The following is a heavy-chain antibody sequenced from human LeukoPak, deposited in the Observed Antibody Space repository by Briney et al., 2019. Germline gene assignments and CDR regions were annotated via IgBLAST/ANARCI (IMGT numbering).Heavy chain of an antibody. J-gene: IGHJ4*02. CDR1: GYTFTNYY. V-gene: IGHV1-46*01. CDR2: INPSGGST. CDR3: ARGYSGWYTHFDY. Sequence: ASVKVSCTASGYTFTNYYMHWVRQAPGQGLEWVGIINPSGGSTSYAQKFQGRVTMTRDASTSTVYMELSSLRSEDTAVYYCARGYSGWYTHFDYWGQGTLVTVSS. D-gene: IGHD6-19*01.